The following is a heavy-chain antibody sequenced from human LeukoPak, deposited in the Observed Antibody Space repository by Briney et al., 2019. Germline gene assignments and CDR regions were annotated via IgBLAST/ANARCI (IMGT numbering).Heavy chain of an antibody. J-gene: IGHJ5*02. CDR2: IYPGDSDT. D-gene: IGHD3-16*02. CDR1: GYIFTSYW. V-gene: IGHV5-51*01. Sequence: GASLQISCQGSGYIFTSYWIGWVRQMPGKGLGWMGIIYPGDSDTRYSPSFQGQVTISADKSISTAYLQWSSLKASDTAMYYCASANDYVWGSYRLSDLWFDPWGQGTLVTVSS. CDR3: ASANDYVWGSYRLSDLWFDP.